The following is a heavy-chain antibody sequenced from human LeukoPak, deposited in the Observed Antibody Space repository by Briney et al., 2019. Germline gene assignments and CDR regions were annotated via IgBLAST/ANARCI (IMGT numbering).Heavy chain of an antibody. CDR3: AREIDRDGYNRFFDY. Sequence: VASVKVSCTASGYTFTTYAMHWVRQAPGQRLEWMGWINAGNGNTKYSQKFQGRVTFTRDTSAYTVYMDLTSLRSEDTAIHYCAREIDRDGYNRFFDYWGQGTLVTVSS. V-gene: IGHV1-3*01. CDR1: GYTFTTYA. CDR2: INAGNGNT. D-gene: IGHD5-24*01. J-gene: IGHJ4*02.